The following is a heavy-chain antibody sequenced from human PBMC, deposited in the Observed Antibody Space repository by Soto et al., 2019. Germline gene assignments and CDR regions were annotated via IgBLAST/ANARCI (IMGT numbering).Heavy chain of an antibody. J-gene: IGHJ4*02. D-gene: IGHD6-13*01. CDR2: ITSSSTYI. CDR1: GFTFSSYN. Sequence: EVQLVESGGGLVMPGGSLRLSCAASGFTFSSYNMNWVRQAPGKGLELVSSITSSSTYIYYADSVKGRFTISRDNAPNSPYTQRNSPPDEDTAVFYYARGVAAPAYWGQGTLITVSS. CDR3: ARGVAAPAY. V-gene: IGHV3-21*03.